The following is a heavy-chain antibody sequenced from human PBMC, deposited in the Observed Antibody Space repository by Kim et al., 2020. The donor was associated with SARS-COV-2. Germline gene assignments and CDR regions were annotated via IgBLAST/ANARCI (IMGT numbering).Heavy chain of an antibody. CDR1: GYSFTSYW. CDR2: IDPSDSYT. Sequence: GESLKISCKGSGYSFTSYWISWVRQMPGKGLEWMGRIDPSDSYTNYSPSFQGHVTIPADKSISTAYLQWSSLKASDTAMYYCASAMVSDDFDYWGQGTLVTVSS. D-gene: IGHD5-18*01. J-gene: IGHJ4*02. V-gene: IGHV5-10-1*01. CDR3: ASAMVSDDFDY.